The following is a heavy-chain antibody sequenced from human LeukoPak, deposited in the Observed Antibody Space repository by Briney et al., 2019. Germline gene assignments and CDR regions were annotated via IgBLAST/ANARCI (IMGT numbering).Heavy chain of an antibody. CDR2: ISAYNGNT. V-gene: IGHV1-18*01. Sequence: GASVKVSCKASGCTFTSYGISWVRQAPGQGLEWMGWISAYNGNTNYAQKLQGRVTMTTDTSTSTAYMELRSLRSDDTAVYYCARVSDVLRYFDWLWDYYYMDVWGKGTTVTVSS. CDR3: ARVSDVLRYFDWLWDYYYMDV. J-gene: IGHJ6*03. D-gene: IGHD3-9*01. CDR1: GCTFTSYG.